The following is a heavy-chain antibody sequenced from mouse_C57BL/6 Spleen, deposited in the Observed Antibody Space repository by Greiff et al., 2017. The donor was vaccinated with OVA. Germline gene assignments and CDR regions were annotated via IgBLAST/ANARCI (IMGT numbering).Heavy chain of an antibody. CDR2: ISDGGSYT. CDR1: GFTFSSYA. D-gene: IGHD2-3*01. CDR3: AREGYYFFAY. Sequence: EVKVVESGGGLVKPGGSLKLSCAASGFTFSSYAMSWVRQTPEKRLEWVATISDGGSYTYYPDNVKGRFTISRDNAKNNLYLQMSHLKSEDTAMYYCAREGYYFFAYWGQGTLVTVSA. V-gene: IGHV5-4*01. J-gene: IGHJ3*01.